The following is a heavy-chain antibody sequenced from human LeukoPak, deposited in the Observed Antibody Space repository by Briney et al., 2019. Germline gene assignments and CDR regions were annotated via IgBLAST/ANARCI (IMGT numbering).Heavy chain of an antibody. CDR3: AKRPDRNVAGPNYMDV. CDR2: ISSSGNTI. CDR1: RFTFSDYY. Sequence: GGSLRLSCAASRFTFSDYYMSWIRQAPGKGLEWLSYISSSGNTIYYADSVKGRFTISRDNAKNSLYLQMNSLRAEDTAIYYCAKRPDRNVAGPNYMDVWGKGTTVTISS. J-gene: IGHJ6*03. V-gene: IGHV3-11*01. D-gene: IGHD1-14*01.